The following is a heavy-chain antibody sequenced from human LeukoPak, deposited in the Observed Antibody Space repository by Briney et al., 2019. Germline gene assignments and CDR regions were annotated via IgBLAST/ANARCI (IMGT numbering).Heavy chain of an antibody. J-gene: IGHJ4*02. V-gene: IGHV4-59*08. Sequence: SETLSLTCTVSGGSISSYYWSWIRQPPGKGLEWIGYIYYSGSTNYNPSLKSRVTISVDTSKNQFSLKLSSVTAADTAVYYCARQRTASPCFEYWGQGTLVTVSS. CDR3: ARQRTASPCFEY. CDR2: IYYSGST. CDR1: GGSISSYY. D-gene: IGHD5-18*01.